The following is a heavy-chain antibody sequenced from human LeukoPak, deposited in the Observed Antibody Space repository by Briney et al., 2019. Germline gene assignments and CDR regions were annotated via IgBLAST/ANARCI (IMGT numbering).Heavy chain of an antibody. CDR2: IYYISNT. CDR1: GASVGSAGYY. J-gene: IGHJ4*02. CDR3: AKDIVVVPADLVFDY. V-gene: IGHV4-61*08. D-gene: IGHD2-2*01. Sequence: SETLSLTCTVSGASVGSAGYYWSWIRQPPGGGLEWIGYIYYISNTNYNPSLKSRVTMSVDPSKNQFSLKLNSVTAADTAVYYCAKDIVVVPADLVFDYWGQGALVTVSS.